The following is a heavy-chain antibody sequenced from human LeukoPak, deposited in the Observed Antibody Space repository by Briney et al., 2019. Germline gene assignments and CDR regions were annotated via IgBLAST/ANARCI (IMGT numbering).Heavy chain of an antibody. V-gene: IGHV3-23*01. Sequence: GGSLRLSCAASGFAFSSDAMTWVRQAPGKGLEWVSAISGSGGSTYYADSVKGRFTISRDSAKNSLYLQMNSLRAEDTAVYYCARDGYCSSTSCPRLAYWGQGTLVTVSS. D-gene: IGHD2-2*03. CDR1: GFAFSSDA. J-gene: IGHJ4*02. CDR3: ARDGYCSSTSCPRLAY. CDR2: ISGSGGST.